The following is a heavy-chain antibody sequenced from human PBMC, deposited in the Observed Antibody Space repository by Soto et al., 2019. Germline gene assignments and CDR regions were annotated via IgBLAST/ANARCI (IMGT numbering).Heavy chain of an antibody. CDR2: ISYDGSNK. CDR3: ARVWRYRKSPFDY. V-gene: IGHV3-30-3*01. D-gene: IGHD5-18*01. Sequence: GGSLRLSCAASGFTFSSYAMHWVRQAPGKGLEWVAVISYDGSNKYYADSVKGRFTISRDNSKNTLYLQMNSLRAEDTAVYYCARVWRYRKSPFDYWGQGTLVTVSS. CDR1: GFTFSSYA. J-gene: IGHJ4*02.